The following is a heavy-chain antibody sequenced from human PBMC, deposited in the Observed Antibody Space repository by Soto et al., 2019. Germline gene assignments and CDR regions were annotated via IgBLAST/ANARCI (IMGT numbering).Heavy chain of an antibody. CDR3: ERGTRSGSYYYDGLDV. J-gene: IGHJ6*01. CDR1: GGTFSSYA. V-gene: IGHV1-69*06. D-gene: IGHD1-26*01. Sequence: QVQLVQSGAEVKKPGSSVKVSCKASGGTFSSYAISWVRQAPGQGLEWMGGIIPIFGTTNYARRFQGRVKITADKSTSKAYMELRSLRAEETAVYYCERGTRSGSYYYDGLDVWGQATTVTVSS. CDR2: IIPIFGTT.